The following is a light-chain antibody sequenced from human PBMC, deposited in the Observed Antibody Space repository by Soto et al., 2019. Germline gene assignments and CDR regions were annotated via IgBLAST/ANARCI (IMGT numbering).Light chain of an antibody. Sequence: QSALTQPASVSGSPGQSITISCTGTSSDVGNYKYVSWYQQHPGKAPKLMIYEVSNRPSGVSNRFSDSKSGNTASLTISGLQAEDETDYYCFSYTSRGTYVFGTGTKVTVL. J-gene: IGLJ1*01. V-gene: IGLV2-14*01. CDR2: EVS. CDR1: SSDVGNYKY. CDR3: FSYTSRGTYV.